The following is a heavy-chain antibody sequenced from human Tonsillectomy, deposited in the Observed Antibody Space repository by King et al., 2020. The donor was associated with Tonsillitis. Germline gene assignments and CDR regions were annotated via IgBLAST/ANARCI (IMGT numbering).Heavy chain of an antibody. CDR1: GFTFSSYS. Sequence: QLVQSGGGLVKPGGSLRLSCAASGFTFSSYSMNWVRQAPGKGLEWVSSISSSSAYIYYADSVKGRFTISRDNAKNSLYLHMNSLRAEDTAVYYCARDQGWLRYFDYWGQGTLVTVSS. J-gene: IGHJ4*02. D-gene: IGHD5-12*01. CDR3: ARDQGWLRYFDY. V-gene: IGHV3-21*01. CDR2: ISSSSAYI.